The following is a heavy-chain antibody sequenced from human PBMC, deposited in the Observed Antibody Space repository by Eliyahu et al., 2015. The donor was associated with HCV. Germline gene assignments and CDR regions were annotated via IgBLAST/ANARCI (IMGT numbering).Heavy chain of an antibody. Sequence: QVQLVESGGGLVKPGGSLRLSXAGSGFRFXDYNLPWXRQAPGKGLEWVSYISGSGGTTYYADSVRGRFTISRDNAKNAQYLQVNSLRVEDTAVYYCARAGDSSSPYEDYGLDVWGQGTTVTVSS. CDR1: GFRFXDYN. CDR3: ARAGDSSSPYEDYGLDV. D-gene: IGHD6-13*01. CDR2: ISGSGGTT. V-gene: IGHV3-11*01. J-gene: IGHJ6*02.